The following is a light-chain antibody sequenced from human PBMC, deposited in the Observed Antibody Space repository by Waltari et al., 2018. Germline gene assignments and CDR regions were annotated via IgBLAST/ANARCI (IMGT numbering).Light chain of an antibody. CDR2: GAS. J-gene: IGKJ1*01. V-gene: IGKV3-20*01. CDR3: QEYVTLPAT. Sequence: EIVLTQSPGTLALSPGERATLSCRASQSVSRALAWYQQKPGQAPRLLIYGASSRATGSPDRFSGSGSETDFSLTISRLAPEDFAVYYCQEYVTLPATFGQGTKVEI. CDR1: QSVSRA.